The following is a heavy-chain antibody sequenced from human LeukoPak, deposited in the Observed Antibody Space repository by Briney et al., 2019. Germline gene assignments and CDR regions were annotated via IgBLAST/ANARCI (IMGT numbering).Heavy chain of an antibody. CDR1: GGSISTFY. CDR2: IYTSGST. D-gene: IGHD3-22*01. CDR3: ARDRVHHYDSSGYYYEAPQYYFDY. J-gene: IGHJ4*02. V-gene: IGHV4-4*07. Sequence: PSETLSLTCTVSGGSISTFYWSWIRQPAGKGLEWIGHIYTSGSTNYNPSLKSRVTMSVDTSKNQFSLKLSSVTAADTAVYYCARDRVHHYDSSGYYYEAPQYYFDYWGQGTLVTVSS.